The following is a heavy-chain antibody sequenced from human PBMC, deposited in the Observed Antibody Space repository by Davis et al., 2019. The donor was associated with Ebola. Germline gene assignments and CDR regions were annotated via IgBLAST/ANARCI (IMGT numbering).Heavy chain of an antibody. D-gene: IGHD2-21*02. V-gene: IGHV3-33*01. J-gene: IGHJ4*02. CDR2: VWYNGGNQ. Sequence: LSLTCAASGFTFSDYGMHWVRQSPGKGLEWVAHVWYNGGNQYYANSVEGRFTVSRDNAKNTLYLQMNSLRAEDTGVYYCARERCNGRDCYGFDYWGRGTLVTVSS. CDR1: GFTFSDYG. CDR3: ARERCNGRDCYGFDY.